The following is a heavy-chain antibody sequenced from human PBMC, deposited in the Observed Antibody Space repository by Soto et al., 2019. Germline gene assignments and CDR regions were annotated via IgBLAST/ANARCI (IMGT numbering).Heavy chain of an antibody. V-gene: IGHV3-72*01. CDR1: GFIFSDRY. Sequence: EVQLVESGGGLVQPGGSLRLSCAASGFIFSDRYMDWVRQTPGKGLEWLGRIRNRANSYSTEYAASVRGRFTISRDDSNNLLHLHMSSLKAEDTAVYYCATIDMVEKFDPRGQGILVTVSS. CDR3: ATIDMVEKFDP. J-gene: IGHJ5*02. CDR2: IRNRANSYST. D-gene: IGHD3-10*01.